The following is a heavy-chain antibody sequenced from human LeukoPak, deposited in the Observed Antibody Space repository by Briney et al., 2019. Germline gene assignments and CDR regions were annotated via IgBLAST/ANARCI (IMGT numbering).Heavy chain of an antibody. CDR2: IYHSGSP. CDR1: GGSISSSNW. V-gene: IGHV4-4*02. J-gene: IGHJ2*01. D-gene: IGHD1-26*01. Sequence: PSETLSLNCAVSGGSISSSNWWSWVRQPPGKGLEWIGEIYHSGSPNYNPSLKSRVTISLDKSKSQFSLKLSSVTAADTAVYYCARDAGATSTNWYFDLWGRGTLVTVSS. CDR3: ARDAGATSTNWYFDL.